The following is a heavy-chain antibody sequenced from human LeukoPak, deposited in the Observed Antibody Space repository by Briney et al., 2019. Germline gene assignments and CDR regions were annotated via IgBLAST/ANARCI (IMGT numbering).Heavy chain of an antibody. V-gene: IGHV1-18*01. CDR1: GYTFTSYG. CDR2: ISAYNGNT. CDR3: ARDPLTDHLPVPDAFDF. J-gene: IGHJ3*01. Sequence: ASVKVSCKASGYTFTSYGMSWVRQAPGQGLEWMGWISAYNGNTNYAQKLQGRVTMTTDTSTSTAYMELRSLRSDDTAVYYCARDPLTDHLPVPDAFDFWGQGTMVTVSS. D-gene: IGHD2-2*01.